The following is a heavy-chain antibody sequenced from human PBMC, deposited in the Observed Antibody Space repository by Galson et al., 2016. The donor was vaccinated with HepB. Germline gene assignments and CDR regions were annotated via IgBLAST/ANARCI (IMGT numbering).Heavy chain of an antibody. CDR1: GGNFNNYA. CDR3: ARNWGSGWFGRIAY. D-gene: IGHD6-13*01. J-gene: IGHJ4*02. V-gene: IGHV1-69*13. CDR2: IIPVFGTA. Sequence: SVKVSCKASGGNFNNYAVSWVRQAPGQGLEWMGGIIPVFGTANYAQKFQGRVTITADESTSTSYMEVRSLRSDDTAVYYCARNWGSGWFGRIAYWGQGTLVTVSS.